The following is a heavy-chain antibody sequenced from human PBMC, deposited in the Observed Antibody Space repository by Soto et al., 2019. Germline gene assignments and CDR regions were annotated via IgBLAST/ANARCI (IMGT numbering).Heavy chain of an antibody. Sequence: ASVKVSCKAAGYTFTNYGISWVRQAPGQGLEWMGWIVTYNGNTQSTQKLQGRVTMTTDTSTSTAYMELRSLRSDDTAVYYCARVPQRCGWREKWYDARGQGTLVTVSS. D-gene: IGHD5-12*01. CDR2: IVTYNGNT. J-gene: IGHJ5*02. CDR3: ARVPQRCGWREKWYDA. V-gene: IGHV1-18*04. CDR1: GYTFTNYG.